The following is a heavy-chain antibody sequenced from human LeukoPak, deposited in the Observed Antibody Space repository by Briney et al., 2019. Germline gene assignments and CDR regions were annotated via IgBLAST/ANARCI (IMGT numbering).Heavy chain of an antibody. CDR1: GYTFANYG. CDR3: GRQVDTTMALPDY. J-gene: IGHJ4*02. D-gene: IGHD5-18*01. Sequence: ASVKVSCKASGYTFANYGISWVRQAPGLGLEWMGWISGYNGNTNYAQKFQGRVTMTTDTSTSTAFMELRSLRSDDTAVYYCGRQVDTTMALPDYWGQGTLVTASS. V-gene: IGHV1-18*01. CDR2: ISGYNGNT.